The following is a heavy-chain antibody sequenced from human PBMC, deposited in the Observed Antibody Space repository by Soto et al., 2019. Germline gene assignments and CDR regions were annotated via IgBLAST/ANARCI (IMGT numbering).Heavy chain of an antibody. Sequence: ASVKVSCKASDYTFTSYGIIWVRQAPGQGLEWIGWISVYNGNTNYAQKFRGRVTMTTDISTTTAYMEMRSLRSDDTAVYYCARSGSSSNLRECDYWGQGPLGTVCS. CDR2: ISVYNGNT. J-gene: IGHJ4*02. V-gene: IGHV1-18*01. CDR1: DYTFTSYG. CDR3: ARSGSSSNLRECDY. D-gene: IGHD6-13*01.